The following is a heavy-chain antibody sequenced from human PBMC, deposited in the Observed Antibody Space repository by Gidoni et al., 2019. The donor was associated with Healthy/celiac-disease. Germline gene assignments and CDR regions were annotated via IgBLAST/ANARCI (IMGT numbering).Heavy chain of an antibody. J-gene: IGHJ6*02. CDR3: ARDRGITMVRGGVPYGMDV. D-gene: IGHD3-10*01. CDR1: GGSISSGGYY. Sequence: QVQLQESGPGLVKPSQTLSLTCTVSGGSISSGGYYWSWIRQHPGKGLEWIGYIYYSGSTYYNPSLKSRVTISVDTSKNQFSLKLSSVTAADTAVYYCARDRGITMVRGGVPYGMDVWGQGTTVTVSS. V-gene: IGHV4-31*03. CDR2: IYYSGST.